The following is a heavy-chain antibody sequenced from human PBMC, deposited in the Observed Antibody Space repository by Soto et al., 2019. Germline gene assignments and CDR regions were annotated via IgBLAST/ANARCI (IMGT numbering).Heavy chain of an antibody. V-gene: IGHV3-30*04. J-gene: IGHJ4*02. Sequence: SLRLSCVASEVIFSNSAMHWVRQAPGKGLEWVAVVSFDGSLKYYADSVEGRFTISRDSSKNTLYLQMNSLRPEDTAVYYCARDGPSSLTSYFDYWDQGTLVTVSS. D-gene: IGHD2-2*01. CDR1: EVIFSNSA. CDR2: VSFDGSLK. CDR3: ARDGPSSLTSYFDY.